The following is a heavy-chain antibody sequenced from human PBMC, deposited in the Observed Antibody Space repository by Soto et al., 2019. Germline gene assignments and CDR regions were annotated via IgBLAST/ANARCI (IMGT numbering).Heavy chain of an antibody. CDR1: GVSLNTADTW. J-gene: IGHJ6*02. CDR3: VRSRQMESGNDYGLDV. V-gene: IGHV4-30-4*01. D-gene: IGHD1-1*01. CDR2: YHSGGST. Sequence: QVQLQESGSGLVKPSQSLSLTCTVSGVSLNTADTWWSGIRQSPGKGLEFIGYYHSGGSTYYDAAFRSRVIISADTSNSQFSLKLSSVTVADPAVYFCVRSRQMESGNDYGLDVWGQGTTVTVSS.